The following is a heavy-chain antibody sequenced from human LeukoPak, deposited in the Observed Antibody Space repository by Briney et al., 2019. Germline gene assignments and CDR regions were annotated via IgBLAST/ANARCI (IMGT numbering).Heavy chain of an antibody. J-gene: IGHJ4*02. V-gene: IGHV1-46*01. D-gene: IGHD2-15*01. CDR1: GYTFTSYY. CDR3: ARVPSGGPFDY. CDR2: INPSGGST. Sequence: ASVKVSCKASGYTFTSYYMHWVRQAPGQGLEWMGIINPSGGSTSYAQKFQGRVTMTRHTSTSTAYMELRSLTSDDTAVYYCARVPSGGPFDYWGQGTLVTVSS.